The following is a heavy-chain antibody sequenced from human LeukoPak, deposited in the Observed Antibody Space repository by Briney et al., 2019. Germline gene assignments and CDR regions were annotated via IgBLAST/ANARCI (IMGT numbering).Heavy chain of an antibody. Sequence: SETLSLTCTVSGGSISSYYWSWIRQPPGKGLEWIGYIYYSGSTNYNPSLKSRVTISVDTSKNQFSLKLNSVTAADTAVYYCGRTSRSLWFGESVANWFDPWGQGTLVTVSS. D-gene: IGHD3-10*01. V-gene: IGHV4-59*08. CDR2: IYYSGST. CDR1: GGSISSYY. J-gene: IGHJ5*02. CDR3: GRTSRSLWFGESVANWFDP.